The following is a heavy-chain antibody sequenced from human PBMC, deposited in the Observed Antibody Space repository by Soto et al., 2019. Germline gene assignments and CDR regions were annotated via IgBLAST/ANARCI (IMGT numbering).Heavy chain of an antibody. CDR3: ARGQDIVVVPADIGYFDY. D-gene: IGHD2-2*01. CDR2: INHSGST. V-gene: IGHV4-34*01. CDR1: GGSFSGYY. Sequence: PSETLSLTCAVYGGSFSGYYWSWIRQPPGKGLEWIGEINHSGSTNYNPSLKSRVTISVDTSKNQFSLKLSSVTAADTAVYYCARGQDIVVVPADIGYFDYWGQGALVTVSS. J-gene: IGHJ4*02.